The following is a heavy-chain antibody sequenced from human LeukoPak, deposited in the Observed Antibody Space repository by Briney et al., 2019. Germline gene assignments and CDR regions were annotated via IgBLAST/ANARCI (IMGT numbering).Heavy chain of an antibody. CDR2: ISYDGSNK. Sequence: GGSLRLSCAASGFTFSSYGMHWVRQAPGKGLEWVAVISYDGSNKYYADSVKGRFTISRDNSKNTLYLQMNSLRGDDTAVYYCAKPKLRSTRVLFDYWGQGTLVTVSS. J-gene: IGHJ4*02. CDR3: AKPKLRSTRVLFDY. D-gene: IGHD5/OR15-5a*01. V-gene: IGHV3-30*18. CDR1: GFTFSSYG.